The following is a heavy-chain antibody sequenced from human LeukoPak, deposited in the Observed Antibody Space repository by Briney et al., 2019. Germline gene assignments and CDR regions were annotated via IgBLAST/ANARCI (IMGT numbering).Heavy chain of an antibody. D-gene: IGHD1-26*01. CDR1: GFTFDAYA. CDR3: ATWAFYHSLDV. CDR2: INKDGSAT. V-gene: IGHV3-43*02. Sequence: QPGGSLRLSCEASGFTFDAYAMHWVRQAPGKGLEWVSLINKDGSATYYADSVKGRFTISRDNSKNSLYLQMNSLRSEDTALYYCATWAFYHSLDVWGRGTTVTVSS. J-gene: IGHJ6*02.